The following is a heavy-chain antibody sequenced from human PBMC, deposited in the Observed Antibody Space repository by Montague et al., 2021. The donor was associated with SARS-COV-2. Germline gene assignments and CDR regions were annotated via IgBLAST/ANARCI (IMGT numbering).Heavy chain of an antibody. V-gene: IGHV4-38-2*02. J-gene: IGHJ4*02. D-gene: IGHD2-8*01. Sequence: SETLSLTCTVSGYSISSGDYWGWLRQPPGKGLEWIGSISYTGRTYYNPSLRSRVSFSMDTSKNHFSLSLSSVTVADTAVYFCARQLPSYCATNKCYPYYVDGWGQGALVTVSS. CDR2: ISYTGRT. CDR1: GYSISSGDY. CDR3: ARQLPSYCATNKCYPYYVDG.